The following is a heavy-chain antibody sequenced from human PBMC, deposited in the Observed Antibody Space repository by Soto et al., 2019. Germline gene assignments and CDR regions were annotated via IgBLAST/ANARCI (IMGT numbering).Heavy chain of an antibody. V-gene: IGHV1-69*02. Sequence: QVQLVQSGAEVEKPGSSVKVSCKASGGTFSSYTISWVRQAPGQGLEWMGRIIPILGIANYAQKFQGRVTITADKSTSTAYMELSSLRSEDTAVYYCARVEMATEPPSHRSGWYFDLWGRGTLVTVSS. CDR3: ARVEMATEPPSHRSGWYFDL. D-gene: IGHD5-12*01. J-gene: IGHJ2*01. CDR2: IIPILGIA. CDR1: GGTFSSYT.